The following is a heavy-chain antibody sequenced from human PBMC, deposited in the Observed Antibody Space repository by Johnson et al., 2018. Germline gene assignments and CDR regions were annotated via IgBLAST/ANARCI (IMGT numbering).Heavy chain of an antibody. D-gene: IGHD3-10*01. CDR2: IYSGGST. V-gene: IGHV3-66*01. CDR3: ARERGDAFDI. Sequence: VQLVQSGGGLVQPGGSLRLSCAASGFTVSSNYMSWVRQAPGKGLEWVSVIYSGGSTYYADSVKGRFSISRDNSKKTLYLQMNSLRAEATAVYYWARERGDAFDIWGQGTMVTVSS. J-gene: IGHJ3*02. CDR1: GFTVSSNY.